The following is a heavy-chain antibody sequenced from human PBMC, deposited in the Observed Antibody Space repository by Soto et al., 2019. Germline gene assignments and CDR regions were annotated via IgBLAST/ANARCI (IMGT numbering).Heavy chain of an antibody. Sequence: PSETLSLTCAVYGGSFSGYYWSWIRQPPGKGLEWIGEINHNGSTNYNPSLKSRVTISVDTSKNQFSLKLSSVTAADTAVYYCARGGYCSGGSCSRPNYYYGMDVWGQGTTVTVSS. V-gene: IGHV4-34*01. CDR3: ARGGYCSGGSCSRPNYYYGMDV. CDR2: INHNGST. J-gene: IGHJ6*02. D-gene: IGHD2-15*01. CDR1: GGSFSGYY.